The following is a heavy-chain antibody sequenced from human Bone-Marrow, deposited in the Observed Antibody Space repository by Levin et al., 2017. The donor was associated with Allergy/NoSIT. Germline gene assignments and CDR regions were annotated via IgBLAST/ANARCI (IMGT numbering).Heavy chain of an antibody. V-gene: IGHV3-21*06. CDR3: AREATQLVGRPLDN. CDR1: GFTLSTYT. CDR2: ISSGGHYK. J-gene: IGHJ4*02. Sequence: PGGSLRLSCTASGFTLSTYTMNWVRQAPGKGLEWLSSISSGGHYKYYADSLKGRLTVSRDNGKNSLYLQMNSLRADDTAVYYCAREATQLVGRPLDNWGQGTLVAVSS. D-gene: IGHD6-6*01.